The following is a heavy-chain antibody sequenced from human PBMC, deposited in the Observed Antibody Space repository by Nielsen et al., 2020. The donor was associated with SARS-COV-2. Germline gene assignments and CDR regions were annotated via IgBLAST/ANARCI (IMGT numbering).Heavy chain of an antibody. J-gene: IGHJ5*02. V-gene: IGHV4-39*07. CDR1: GGSISSSSYY. D-gene: IGHD2-2*01. CDR2: IYYSGST. Sequence: SETLSLTCTVSGGSISSSSYYWGWIRQPPGKGLEWIGSIYYSGSTNYNPSLKSRVTISVDTSKNQFSLKLSSVTAADTAVYYCARGYCSSTSCYAGFDPWGQGTLVTVSS. CDR3: ARGYCSSTSCYAGFDP.